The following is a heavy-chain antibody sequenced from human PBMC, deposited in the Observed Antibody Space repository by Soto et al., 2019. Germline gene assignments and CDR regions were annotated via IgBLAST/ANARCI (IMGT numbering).Heavy chain of an antibody. Sequence: PGGSLRLSCAASGVTFSSYSMNWVRQAPGKGLEWVSSISSSSSYIYYAGSVKGRFTISRDNAKNSLYLQMNSLRAEDTAVYYCARAQIAAAADFDYWGQGTLVTVSS. V-gene: IGHV3-21*01. CDR3: ARAQIAAAADFDY. J-gene: IGHJ4*02. CDR1: GVTFSSYS. D-gene: IGHD6-13*01. CDR2: ISSSSSYI.